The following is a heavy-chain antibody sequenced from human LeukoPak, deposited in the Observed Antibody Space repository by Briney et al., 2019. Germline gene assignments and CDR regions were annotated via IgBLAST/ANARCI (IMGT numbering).Heavy chain of an antibody. J-gene: IGHJ6*03. D-gene: IGHD4-17*01. CDR1: GFTFSSYW. V-gene: IGHV3-74*01. CDR3: ARGDGDYYYYYMDV. Sequence: KPGGSLRLSCAASGFTFSSYWMHWVRQAPGKGLVWVSRINTDGSSTSYADSVKGRFTISRDNAKSTLYLQMNSLRAEDTAVYYCARGDGDYYYYYMDVWGKGTTVTVSS. CDR2: INTDGSST.